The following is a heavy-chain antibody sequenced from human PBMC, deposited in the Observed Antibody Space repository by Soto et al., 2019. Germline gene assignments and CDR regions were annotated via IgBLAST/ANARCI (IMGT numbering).Heavy chain of an antibody. D-gene: IGHD3-10*01. Sequence: EVQVLESGGGLIQPGGSLRLSCEFSGLTFSRYAASWVRQAPGKGLEWVSGIAASGHNTYYADSVEGRFTISRDNSNNTLFLQMNNLRAEDTAVYYCAKAVGEYLYFFNTWGQGILVTVSS. CDR3: AKAVGEYLYFFNT. J-gene: IGHJ5*02. V-gene: IGHV3-23*01. CDR2: IAASGHNT. CDR1: GLTFSRYA.